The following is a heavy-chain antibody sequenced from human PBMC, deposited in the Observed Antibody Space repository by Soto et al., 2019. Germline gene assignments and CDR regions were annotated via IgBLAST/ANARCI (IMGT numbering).Heavy chain of an antibody. V-gene: IGHV1-3*01. CDR3: AKDGDCSSTSCPFDY. CDR1: GYTFTSYA. D-gene: IGHD2-2*01. Sequence: ASVKVSCKASGYTFTSYAMHWVRQAPGQRLEWMGWINAGNGNTKYSQKFQGRVTITRDTSASTAYMELGSLRSEDTAVYYCAKDGDCSSTSCPFDYWGQGTLVTVSS. J-gene: IGHJ4*02. CDR2: INAGNGNT.